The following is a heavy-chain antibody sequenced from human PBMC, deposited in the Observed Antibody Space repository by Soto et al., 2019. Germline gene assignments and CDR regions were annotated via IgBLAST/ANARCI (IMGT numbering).Heavy chain of an antibody. D-gene: IGHD2-15*01. CDR2: INPGVGST. V-gene: IGHV1-46*01. CDR1: GFAFSDFY. J-gene: IGHJ4*02. CDR3: AKSNSATSAPVLRLDFDY. Sequence: QSGAEIKKPGASVRISCETSGFAFSDFYMHWVRQAPGQGLEWMGVINPGVGSTGYAQRFPDRVTMTSDTSTNTLSMELDSLTSEDTAPYFCAKSNSATSAPVLRLDFDYWGQVTLVTVSS.